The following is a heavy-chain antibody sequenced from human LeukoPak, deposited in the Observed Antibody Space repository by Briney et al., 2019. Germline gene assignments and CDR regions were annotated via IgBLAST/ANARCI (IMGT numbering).Heavy chain of an antibody. Sequence: VASVKVSCKASGYSFTVYYLHWVRQAPGQGLEWMGWINHNSGGTRYAQKFQGRVTMTRDTSISTAYMELSRLRSDDTAVYYCARDPYCSSTSCHPPPQDDPWGQGTLVTVSS. V-gene: IGHV1-2*02. J-gene: IGHJ5*02. CDR3: ARDPYCSSTSCHPPPQDDP. CDR1: GYSFTVYY. CDR2: INHNSGGT. D-gene: IGHD2-2*01.